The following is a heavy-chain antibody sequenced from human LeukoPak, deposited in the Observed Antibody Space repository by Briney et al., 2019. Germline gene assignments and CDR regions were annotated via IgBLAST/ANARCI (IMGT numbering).Heavy chain of an antibody. CDR2: ISAYNGNT. Sequence: GASVKVSCKASGYTFTSYGISWVRQAPGQGLEWMGWISAYNGNTNYAQKPQGRVTMTTDTSTSTAYMELRSLRSDDTAVYYCARDYDYVWGSYRYRAVRDYWGQGTLVTVSS. V-gene: IGHV1-18*01. J-gene: IGHJ4*02. CDR3: ARDYDYVWGSYRYRAVRDY. CDR1: GYTFTSYG. D-gene: IGHD3-16*02.